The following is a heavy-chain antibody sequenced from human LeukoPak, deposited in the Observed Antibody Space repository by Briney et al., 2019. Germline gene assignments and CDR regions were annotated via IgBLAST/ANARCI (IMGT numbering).Heavy chain of an antibody. J-gene: IGHJ4*02. CDR2: IYYSGST. CDR1: GGSISSYY. D-gene: IGHD3-9*01. CDR3: ARGKLRYFDWLPLPDY. V-gene: IGHV4-59*01. Sequence: PSETLSLTCTVSGGSISSYYWSWIRQPPGKGLEWIGYIYYSGSTNYNPSLESRVTISVDTSKNQFSLKLSSVTAADTAVYYCARGKLRYFDWLPLPDYWGQGTLVTVSS.